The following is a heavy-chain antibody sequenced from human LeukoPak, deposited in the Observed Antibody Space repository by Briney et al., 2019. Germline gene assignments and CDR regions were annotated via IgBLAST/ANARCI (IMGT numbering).Heavy chain of an antibody. V-gene: IGHV3-9*03. CDR1: GFTFDDYA. D-gene: IGHD3-9*01. Sequence: GRSLRLSCAASGFTFDDYAMHWVRQAPGKGLEWVSGISWNSGSIGYADSVKGRFTISRDNAKNSVYLQMNSLRAEDMALYYCAKAVYFDWLGYYFDYWGQGTLVTVSS. CDR2: ISWNSGSI. J-gene: IGHJ4*02. CDR3: AKAVYFDWLGYYFDY.